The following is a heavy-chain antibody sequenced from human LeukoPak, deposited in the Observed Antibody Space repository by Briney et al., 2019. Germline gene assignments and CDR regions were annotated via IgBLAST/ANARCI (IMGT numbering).Heavy chain of an antibody. CDR2: ISAYNGNT. V-gene: IGHV1-18*01. CDR3: ATTSRRGYSYGYADY. Sequence: GASVKVSCKASGYTFTSYGISWVRQAPGQGLEWMGWISAYNGNTNCAQKLQGRVTMTTDTSTSTAYMELRSLRSDDTAVYYCATTSRRGYSYGYADYWGQGTLVTVSS. J-gene: IGHJ4*02. CDR1: GYTFTSYG. D-gene: IGHD5-18*01.